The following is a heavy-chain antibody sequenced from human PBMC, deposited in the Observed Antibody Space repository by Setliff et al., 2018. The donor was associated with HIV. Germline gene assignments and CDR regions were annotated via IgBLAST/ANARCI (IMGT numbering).Heavy chain of an antibody. J-gene: IGHJ4*02. V-gene: IGHV4-30-4*08. D-gene: IGHD2-21*02. CDR2: IYYSGST. CDR3: ADPPAGL. CDR1: GGSINSGDYY. Sequence: SETLSLTCTVSGGSINSGDYYWSWIRQPPGKGLEWIGYIYYSGSTYYNPSLKSRVTISVDNFNNQFSLKLTSVTAADTAIYYCADPPAGLWGQGILVTVS.